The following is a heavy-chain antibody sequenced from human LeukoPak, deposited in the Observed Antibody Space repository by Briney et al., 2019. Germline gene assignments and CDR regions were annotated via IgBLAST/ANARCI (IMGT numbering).Heavy chain of an antibody. CDR3: ARGPEYNWNDAFDY. CDR2: ISYDGSNK. CDR1: GFTFSSYA. V-gene: IGHV3-30-3*01. Sequence: PGRSLRLSCAAPGFTFSSYAMHWVRQAPGKGLEWVAVISYDGSNKYYADSVKGRFTISRDNSKNTLYLQMNSLRAEDTAVYYCARGPEYNWNDAFDYWGQGTLVTVSS. J-gene: IGHJ4*02. D-gene: IGHD1-20*01.